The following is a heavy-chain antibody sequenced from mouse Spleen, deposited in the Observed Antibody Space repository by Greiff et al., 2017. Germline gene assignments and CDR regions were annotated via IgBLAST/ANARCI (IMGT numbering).Heavy chain of an antibody. CDR2: IWSDGST. CDR3: ARNDYYGSSYWYFDV. D-gene: IGHD1-1*01. V-gene: IGHV2-4-1*01. J-gene: IGHJ1*01. Sequence: VKLMESGPGLVAPSQSLSITCTVSGFSLTNYAVHWVRQSPGKGLEWLGVIWSDGSTDYNAAFISRLSISKDNSKSQVFFKMNSLQADDTAIYYCARNDYYGSSYWYFDVWGAGTTVTVSS. CDR1: GFSLTNYA.